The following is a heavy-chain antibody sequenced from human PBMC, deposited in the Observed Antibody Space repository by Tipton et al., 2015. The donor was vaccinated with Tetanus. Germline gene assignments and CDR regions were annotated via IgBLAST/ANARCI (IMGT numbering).Heavy chain of an antibody. CDR2: IYYSGST. Sequence: LRLSCTVSGGSISGGTYYWSWIRQHPGKGLEWIGYIYYSGSTYYNPSLKSRLSMSVDTSKNQFSLNLSSVTAADTAVYYCARDRSITIFGVVPINYYYGMDVWGQGTTVTVSS. J-gene: IGHJ6*02. D-gene: IGHD3-3*01. CDR3: ARDRSITIFGVVPINYYYGMDV. CDR1: GGSISGGTYY. V-gene: IGHV4-31*02.